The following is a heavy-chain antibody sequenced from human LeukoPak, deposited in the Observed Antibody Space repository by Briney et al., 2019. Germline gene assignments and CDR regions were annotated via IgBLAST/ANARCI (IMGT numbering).Heavy chain of an antibody. CDR3: TAYYGTLDY. J-gene: IGHJ4*02. V-gene: IGHV3-49*04. Sequence: GGSLRLSCTASGFTFGDYAMSWVRQAPGKGLEWVGFIRSKAYGGTTEYAASVKGRFTISRDDSKSIAYLQMNSLKTEDTAVYYCTAYYGTLDYWGQGTLVTVSS. CDR2: IRSKAYGGTT. D-gene: IGHD2/OR15-2a*01. CDR1: GFTFGDYA.